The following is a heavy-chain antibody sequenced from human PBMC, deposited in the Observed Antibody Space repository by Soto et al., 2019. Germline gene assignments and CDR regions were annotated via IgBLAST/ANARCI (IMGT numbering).Heavy chain of an antibody. V-gene: IGHV1-69*01. J-gene: IGHJ6*02. Sequence: QVQLVQSGAEVKKPGSSVKVSCKASGGTFSSYAISWVRQAPGQGLEWMGGIIPIFGTANYAQKFQGRVTISADVSTSTAYMELSSLRSEDTAVYYCARGSSAQGFRISDYGMDVWGQGTTVTVSS. CDR1: GGTFSSYA. CDR3: ARGSSAQGFRISDYGMDV. CDR2: IIPIFGTA. D-gene: IGHD6-6*01.